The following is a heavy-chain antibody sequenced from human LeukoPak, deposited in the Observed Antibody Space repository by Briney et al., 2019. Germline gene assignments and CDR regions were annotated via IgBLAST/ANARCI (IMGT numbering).Heavy chain of an antibody. CDR3: ARRPGAFGAFDI. D-gene: IGHD1-26*01. V-gene: IGHV4-38-2*01. J-gene: IGHJ3*02. Sequence: KASETLSLTCAVSGYSISSGYYWGWIRQPPGKGLEWIGSIYHSGNTYYNPSLKSRVTISVDASKNQFSLELSSVTAADTAVYYCARRPGAFGAFDIWGQGTMVTVSS. CDR1: GYSISSGYY. CDR2: IYHSGNT.